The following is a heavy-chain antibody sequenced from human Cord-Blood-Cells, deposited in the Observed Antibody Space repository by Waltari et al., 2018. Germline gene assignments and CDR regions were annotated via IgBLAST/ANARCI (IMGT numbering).Heavy chain of an antibody. V-gene: IGHV3-7*01. J-gene: IGHJ6*02. D-gene: IGHD2-2*01. Sequence: EVQLVESGGGLVQPGGSLRLSCAASGFTSSSYWMSWVRQAPGKGLEWVANIKQDGSEKYYVDSVKGRFTISRDNAKNSLYLQMNSLRAEDTAVYYCARYCSSTSCYYYYYGMDVWGQGTTVTVSS. CDR3: ARYCSSTSCYYYYYGMDV. CDR1: GFTSSSYW. CDR2: IKQDGSEK.